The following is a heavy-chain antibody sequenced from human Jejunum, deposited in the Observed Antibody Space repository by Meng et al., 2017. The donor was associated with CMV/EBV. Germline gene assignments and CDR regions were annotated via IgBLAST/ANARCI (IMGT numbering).Heavy chain of an antibody. CDR3: ARTLGATGKYYFDY. J-gene: IGHJ4*02. CDR1: GFSLSTSGVG. CDR2: IYWNDDK. Sequence: GFSLSTSGVGVGWIRQPPGKALEWLALIYWNDDKRYSPSLKSRPTITKDTSKNQVVLTMTNMDPVDTATYYCARTLGATGKYYFDYWGQGTLVTVSS. D-gene: IGHD1-26*01. V-gene: IGHV2-5*01.